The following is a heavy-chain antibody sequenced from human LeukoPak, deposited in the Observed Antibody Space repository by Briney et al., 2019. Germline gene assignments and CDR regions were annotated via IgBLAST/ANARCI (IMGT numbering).Heavy chain of an antibody. J-gene: IGHJ4*02. CDR1: GASVSGSNYY. V-gene: IGHV4-39*07. Sequence: SETLSLICAVSGASVSGSNYYWGWIRQPPGKGLEWIGNIYSSGSTYYNASLQSRVTISIDTSKNQFSLKLSSVTAADTAVYYCATSSYSSGWYGPRNFDYWGQGTLVTVSS. CDR2: IYSSGST. CDR3: ATSSYSSGWYGPRNFDY. D-gene: IGHD6-19*01.